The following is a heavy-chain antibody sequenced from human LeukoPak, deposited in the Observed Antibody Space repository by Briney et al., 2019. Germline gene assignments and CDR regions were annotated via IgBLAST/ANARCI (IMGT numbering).Heavy chain of an antibody. J-gene: IGHJ4*02. Sequence: SETLSLTCTVFGGSISSYYWRWIRQPPGKGLEWIGYIYYSGSTNYNPSLKSRVTISVDTSKNQFPLKLSSVTAADTAVYYCARQRYGYNSAPAYWGQGTLVTVSS. CDR3: ARQRYGYNSAPAY. CDR1: GGSISSYY. V-gene: IGHV4-59*08. D-gene: IGHD5-24*01. CDR2: IYYSGST.